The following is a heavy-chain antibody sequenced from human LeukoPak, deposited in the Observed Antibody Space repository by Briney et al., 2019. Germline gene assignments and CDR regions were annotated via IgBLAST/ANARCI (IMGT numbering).Heavy chain of an antibody. Sequence: PGGPLRLSCAASGFTFSSYGMHWVRQAPGKGLEWVAVISYDGSNKYYADSVKGRFTISRDNSKNTLYLQMNSLRAEDTAVYYCAKGDYGDLDYWGQGTLVTVSS. D-gene: IGHD4-17*01. J-gene: IGHJ4*02. CDR1: GFTFSSYG. CDR3: AKGDYGDLDY. CDR2: ISYDGSNK. V-gene: IGHV3-30*18.